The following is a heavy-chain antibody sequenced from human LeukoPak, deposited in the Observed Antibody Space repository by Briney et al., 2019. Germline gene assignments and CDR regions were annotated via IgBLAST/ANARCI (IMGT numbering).Heavy chain of an antibody. Sequence: PGGSLRLSCAASGFTFSSYAMSWVRQAPGKGLEWVSAISGSGGSTYYADSVKGRFTISRDNSKNTLYLQMNSLRAEDTAVYYCAKDRSSGWYPERYFDYWGQGTLVTVSS. V-gene: IGHV3-23*01. CDR1: GFTFSSYA. CDR3: AKDRSSGWYPERYFDY. CDR2: ISGSGGST. J-gene: IGHJ4*02. D-gene: IGHD6-19*01.